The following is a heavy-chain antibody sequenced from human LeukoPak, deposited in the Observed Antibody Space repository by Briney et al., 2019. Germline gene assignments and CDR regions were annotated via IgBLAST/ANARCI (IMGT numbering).Heavy chain of an antibody. J-gene: IGHJ4*02. V-gene: IGHV1-69*06. CDR1: GGTFSSYA. CDR3: AREPLIAGDSSGYPDY. CDR2: IIPIFGTA. D-gene: IGHD3-22*01. Sequence: ASVKVSCKASGGTFSSYAISWVRQAPGQGLEWMGGIIPIFGTANYAQKFQGRVTITADKSTSTAYMELSSLRSEDTAVYYCAREPLIAGDSSGYPDYWGQGTLVTVSS.